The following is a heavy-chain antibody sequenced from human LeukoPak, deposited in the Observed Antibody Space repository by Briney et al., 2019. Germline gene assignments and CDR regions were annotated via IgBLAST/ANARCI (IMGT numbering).Heavy chain of an antibody. V-gene: IGHV1-46*01. CDR1: GYTFTSYY. D-gene: IGHD1-26*01. CDR3: ARVWGGISTGADV. Sequence: ASVKVSCKASGYTFTSYYMHWVRQAPGQGLEWMGIINPNDGSTSYAQKFQGRVTMTRDLSTSTVHMDLSSLRSEDTAVYYCARVWGGISTGADVWGKGTTVTISS. CDR2: INPNDGST. J-gene: IGHJ6*04.